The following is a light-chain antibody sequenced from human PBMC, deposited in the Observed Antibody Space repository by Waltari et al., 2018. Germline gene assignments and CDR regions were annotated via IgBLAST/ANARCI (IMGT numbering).Light chain of an antibody. J-gene: IGKJ1*01. V-gene: IGKV3-15*01. Sequence: ETVMTQYPATLSVSPGEGATLSCRASKSVSSDLAWYKLKFGQAPRLLIYGASTRATGIPARFSGSGSGTEFTLTISSLQSEDSAVYYCQQYNKWPWTFGQGTKVEIK. CDR2: GAS. CDR3: QQYNKWPWT. CDR1: KSVSSD.